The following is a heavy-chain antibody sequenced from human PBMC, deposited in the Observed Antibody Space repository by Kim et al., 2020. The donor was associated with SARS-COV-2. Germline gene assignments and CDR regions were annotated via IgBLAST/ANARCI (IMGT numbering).Heavy chain of an antibody. CDR1: GFIVSSNY. V-gene: IGHV3-66*01. Sequence: GGSLRLSCAASGFIVSSNYMTWVRQTPGKGLEWVSVIYSGGTTHYADSVTGRFTISRDISRNTVYLQLNSLRAADTAVYYCARAFFSGEECWGQGTPATV. CDR3: ARAFFSGEEC. D-gene: IGHD3-3*01. CDR2: IYSGGTT. J-gene: IGHJ1*01.